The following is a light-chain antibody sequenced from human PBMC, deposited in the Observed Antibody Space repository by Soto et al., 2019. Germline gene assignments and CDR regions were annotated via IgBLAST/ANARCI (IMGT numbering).Light chain of an antibody. Sequence: DIKMTQSPATLSASIGERVTITCRASQTISSWLAWYQQKPGKAPKLLIYDASSWESGVPSRFSGSGSGTEFTLTISSLQPDDFATYYCQQYNTYPCTFGQGTKVDIK. CDR2: DAS. CDR1: QTISSW. CDR3: QQYNTYPCT. V-gene: IGKV1-5*01. J-gene: IGKJ1*01.